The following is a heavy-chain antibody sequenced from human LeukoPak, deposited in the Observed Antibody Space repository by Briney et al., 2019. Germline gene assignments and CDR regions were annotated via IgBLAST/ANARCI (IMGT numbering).Heavy chain of an antibody. Sequence: GGSLRISCAASGFTFSSYSMNYIRQAPGEGPERVSSSSSSSSYIYYADSVKDRFTISRDNAKNPLYLQINSLRAEDTAVYYCASRVVVDAFDIWGQGTMVTVSS. CDR1: GFTFSSYS. D-gene: IGHD3-22*01. J-gene: IGHJ3*02. V-gene: IGHV3-21*01. CDR3: ASRVVVDAFDI. CDR2: SSSSSSYI.